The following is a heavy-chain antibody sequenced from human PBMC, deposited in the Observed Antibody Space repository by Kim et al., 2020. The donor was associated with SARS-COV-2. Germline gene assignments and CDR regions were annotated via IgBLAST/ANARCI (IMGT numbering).Heavy chain of an antibody. V-gene: IGHV3-9*01. D-gene: IGHD3-10*01. CDR2: ISWNSGSI. Sequence: GGSLRLSCAASGFTFDDYAMHWVRQAPGKGLEWVSGISWNSGSIGYADSVKGRFTISRDNAKNSLYLQMNSLRAEYTALYYCAKDPTPLYYGSGLQPGFDYWGQGTLVTVSA. CDR1: GFTFDDYA. J-gene: IGHJ4*02. CDR3: AKDPTPLYYGSGLQPGFDY.